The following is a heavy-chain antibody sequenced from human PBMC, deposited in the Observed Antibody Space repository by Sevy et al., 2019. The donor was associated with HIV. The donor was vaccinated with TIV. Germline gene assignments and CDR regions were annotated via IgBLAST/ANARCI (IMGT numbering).Heavy chain of an antibody. CDR3: ARDYVLPATIDYYYYGMDV. CDR2: VSSSSSYK. V-gene: IGHV3-21*01. Sequence: GGSLRLSCAASGFNFRTYNMNWVRQAPGKGLEWVSSVSSSSSYKYYADSVKGRFTISRDNAKTSLYLQMNSLRAEDTAVYYCARDYVLPATIDYYYYGMDVWGQGTTVTVSS. CDR1: GFNFRTYN. D-gene: IGHD2-2*01. J-gene: IGHJ6*02.